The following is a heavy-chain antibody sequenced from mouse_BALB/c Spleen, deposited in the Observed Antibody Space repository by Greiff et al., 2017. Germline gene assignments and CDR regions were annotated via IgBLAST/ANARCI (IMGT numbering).Heavy chain of an antibody. D-gene: IGHD2-10*02. CDR3: ARRGYGNYGYAMDY. CDR2: INPSNGRT. CDR1: GYTFTSYW. V-gene: IGHV1S81*02. Sequence: QVHVKQPGAELVKPGASVKLSCKASGYTFTSYWMHWVKQRPGQGLEWIGEINPSNGRTNYNEKFKSKATLTVDKSSSTAYMQLSSLTSEDSAVYYCARRGYGNYGYAMDYWGQGTSVTVSS. J-gene: IGHJ4*01.